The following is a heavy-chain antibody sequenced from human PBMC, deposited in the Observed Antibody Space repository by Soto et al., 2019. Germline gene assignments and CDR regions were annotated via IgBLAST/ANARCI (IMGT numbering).Heavy chain of an antibody. Sequence: EVQLVESGGGLVNRGGSLRLSCAASGFTFRFAWMNWVRQAPGKGLEWVGHIKAESEGGTADYSATVKGRFTISRDDSKNPLFLEMNTRGNEDTSVYFCSALWAMDYDNWGHGIHVAVSS. J-gene: IGHJ4*01. CDR1: GFTFRFAW. V-gene: IGHV3-15*07. D-gene: IGHD3-22*01. CDR3: SALWAMDYDN. CDR2: IKAESEGGTA.